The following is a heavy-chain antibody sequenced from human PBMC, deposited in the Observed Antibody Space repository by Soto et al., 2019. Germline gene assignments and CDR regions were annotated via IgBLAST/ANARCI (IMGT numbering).Heavy chain of an antibody. D-gene: IGHD3-10*01. CDR3: ARDLYGFLGTIDY. V-gene: IGHV3-33*01. CDR2: IWYDGSNK. CDR1: GFTFSSYG. Sequence: GGSLRLSCAASGFTFSSYGMHWVRQAPGKGLEWVAVIWYDGSNKYYADSVKGRFTISRDNSKNTLYLQMNSLRAEDTAVYYCARDLYGFLGTIDYWGQGTLVTVSS. J-gene: IGHJ4*02.